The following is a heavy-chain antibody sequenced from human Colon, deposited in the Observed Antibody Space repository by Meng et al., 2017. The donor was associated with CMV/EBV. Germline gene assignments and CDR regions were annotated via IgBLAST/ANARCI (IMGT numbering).Heavy chain of an antibody. J-gene: IGHJ5*02. Sequence: GESLKISCQGSGYSFTSYWIAWVRQMPGKGLEWMGFIYPSDSEVRYNPYFEGQVTISADKSIRTAYLQWSSLKASDSAIYYCARHVLGGGGDWGWFDPWGQGTLVTVSS. CDR1: GYSFTSYW. CDR2: IYPSDSEV. V-gene: IGHV5-51*01. CDR3: ARHVLGGGGDWGWFDP. D-gene: IGHD2-21*01.